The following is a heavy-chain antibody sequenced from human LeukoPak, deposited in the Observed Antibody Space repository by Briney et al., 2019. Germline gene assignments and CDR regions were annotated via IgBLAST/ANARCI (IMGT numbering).Heavy chain of an antibody. J-gene: IGHJ5*02. CDR1: GFTFSIYS. Sequence: GGSLRLSCAASGFTFSIYSMNWVRQAPGKGLEWVSYISSSSSTIYYAHSVKGRFTISRDNAKSSLYLQMDRLSAEYTAGCECVRGGYNWNDGNWFDPWGEGTLLTVSS. D-gene: IGHD1-20*01. V-gene: IGHV3-48*01. CDR2: ISSSSSTI. CDR3: VRGGYNWNDGNWFDP.